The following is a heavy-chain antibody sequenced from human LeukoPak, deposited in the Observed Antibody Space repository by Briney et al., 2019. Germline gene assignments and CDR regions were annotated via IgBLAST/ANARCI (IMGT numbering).Heavy chain of an antibody. D-gene: IGHD3-10*01. V-gene: IGHV1-24*01. J-gene: IGHJ4*02. CDR1: GYTLTELS. Sequence: ASVKVSCKVSGYTLTELSMHWVRQAPGKGLEWMGGFDPEDGETIYAQKFQGRVTMTGDTSTDTAYMELSSLRSEDTAVYYCATASGSYRDFDYWGQGTLVTVSS. CDR2: FDPEDGET. CDR3: ATASGSYRDFDY.